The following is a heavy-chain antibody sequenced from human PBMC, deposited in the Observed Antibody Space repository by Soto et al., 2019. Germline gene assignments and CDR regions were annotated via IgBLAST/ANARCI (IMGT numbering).Heavy chain of an antibody. CDR1: GFTFDDYT. CDR2: ISWDGGST. V-gene: IGHV3-43*01. Sequence: EVQLVESGGVVVQPGGSLRLSCAASGFTFDDYTMHWVRQAPGKGLEWVSLISWDGGSTYYADSVKGRFTISRDNSKNSLYLQMNSLRTEDTALYYCAKDGNSVSYYLFDYWGQGTLVTVSS. CDR3: AKDGNSVSYYLFDY. J-gene: IGHJ4*02. D-gene: IGHD1-26*01.